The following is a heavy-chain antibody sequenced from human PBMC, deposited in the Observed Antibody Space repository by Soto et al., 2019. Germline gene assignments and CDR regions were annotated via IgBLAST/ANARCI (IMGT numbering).Heavy chain of an antibody. CDR1: GYSFTSYW. CDR3: ARRAEVRGADYYYGMDV. J-gene: IGHJ6*02. V-gene: IGHV5-51*01. Sequence: XESLKISCKGSGYSFTSYWIGWVRQMPGKGLEWMGIIYPGDSDTRYSPSFQGQVTISADKSISTAYLQWSSLKASDTAMYYCARRAEVRGADYYYGMDVWGQGTTVTVSS. CDR2: IYPGDSDT. D-gene: IGHD3-10*01.